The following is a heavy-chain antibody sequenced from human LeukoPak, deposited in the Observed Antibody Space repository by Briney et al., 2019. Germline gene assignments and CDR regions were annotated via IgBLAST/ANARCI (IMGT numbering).Heavy chain of an antibody. CDR2: IRYDGSNK. CDR3: ARERVSGWSPTTYYYYYMDV. V-gene: IGHV3-30*02. J-gene: IGHJ6*03. CDR1: GFTFSSYG. D-gene: IGHD6-19*01. Sequence: GGSLRLSCAASGFTFSSYGMHWVRQAPGKGLEWVAFIRYDGSNKYYADSVKGRFTIYRDNSKNSLYLQMNSLRAEDTAVYYCARERVSGWSPTTYYYYYMDVWGKGTTVTVSS.